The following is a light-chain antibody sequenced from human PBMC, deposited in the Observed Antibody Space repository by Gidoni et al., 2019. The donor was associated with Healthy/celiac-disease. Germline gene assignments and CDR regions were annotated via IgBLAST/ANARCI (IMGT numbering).Light chain of an antibody. V-gene: IGKV1-39*01. J-gene: IGKJ1*01. CDR1: QSISSY. Sequence: DIQMTQSPSSLSASVGDRVTITCRASQSISSYLNWYQQKPGKAPKLLIYAASSLQSGVPSRFSGSGSGTDFTLTISSLQPEDFATYYCQQSYSTSWTFXQXIKVEIK. CDR2: AAS. CDR3: QQSYSTSWT.